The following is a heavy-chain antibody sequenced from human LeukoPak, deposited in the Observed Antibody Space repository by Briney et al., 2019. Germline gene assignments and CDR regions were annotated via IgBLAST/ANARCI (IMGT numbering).Heavy chain of an antibody. Sequence: GGSLRLSCAASGFTFSNAWMSWVRQAPGKGLEWVGRIKSKTDGGTTDYAAPVKGRFTISRDDSKNTLYLQMNSLKTEDTAVYYCTTWWFGELLYNHFDYWGQGTLVTVSP. CDR3: TTWWFGELLYNHFDY. CDR2: IKSKTDGGTT. CDR1: GFTFSNAW. V-gene: IGHV3-15*01. J-gene: IGHJ4*02. D-gene: IGHD3-10*01.